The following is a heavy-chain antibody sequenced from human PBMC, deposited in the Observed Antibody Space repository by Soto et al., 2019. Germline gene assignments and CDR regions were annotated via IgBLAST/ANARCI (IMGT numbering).Heavy chain of an antibody. D-gene: IGHD6-13*01. J-gene: IGHJ4*02. CDR3: ARGGLWGIAAPPEDY. CDR1: GFTFSSYG. V-gene: IGHV3-33*01. Sequence: QVQLVESGGGVVQPGRSLRLSCAASGFTFSSYGMHWVRQAPGKGLEWVAVIWYDGSNKYYADSVKGRFTISRDNSKNTLYLQMNSLRAEDTAVYYCARGGLWGIAAPPEDYWGQGTLVTVSS. CDR2: IWYDGSNK.